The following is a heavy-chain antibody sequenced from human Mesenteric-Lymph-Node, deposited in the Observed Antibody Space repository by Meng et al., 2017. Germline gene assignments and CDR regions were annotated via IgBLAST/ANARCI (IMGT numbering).Heavy chain of an antibody. CDR3: ARDMSMATIVGQGWFFDY. J-gene: IGHJ4*02. V-gene: IGHV4-39*07. D-gene: IGHD5-24*01. CDR2: IYYSGST. Sequence: SETLSLTCTVSGGPISSSSYYWGWICQPPGKGLEWIGSIYYSGSTYYNPSLESRVTISLDTSKNQFSLKLNSVTAADTAIYYCARDMSMATIVGQGWFFDYWGRGTLVTVSS. CDR1: GGPISSSSYY.